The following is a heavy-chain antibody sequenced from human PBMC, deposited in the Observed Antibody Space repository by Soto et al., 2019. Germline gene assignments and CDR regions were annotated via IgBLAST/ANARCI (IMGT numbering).Heavy chain of an antibody. CDR3: ARQTPVVWLKLGPFDP. CDR1: GGSISSSSYY. Sequence: TSETLTLTCTVSGGSISSSSYYWGWIRQPPGKGLEWIGSIYYSGSTYYNPSLKSRVTISVDTSKNQFSLKLSSVTAADTAVYYCARQTPVVWLKLGPFDPWGQGTLVTVSS. V-gene: IGHV4-39*01. J-gene: IGHJ5*02. D-gene: IGHD6-13*01. CDR2: IYYSGST.